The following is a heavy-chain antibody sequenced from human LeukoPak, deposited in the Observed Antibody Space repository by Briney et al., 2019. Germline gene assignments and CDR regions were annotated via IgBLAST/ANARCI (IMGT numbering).Heavy chain of an antibody. CDR1: GFTFDDYG. V-gene: IGHV3-20*04. J-gene: IGHJ4*02. Sequence: GGSLRLSCAASGFTFDDYGMSWVRQAPGKGLEWVSGISWNGGSTGYAESVKGRFTISRDNAKNSLYLQMNSLRAEDTALYYCARVVYYYDSSGYYSSSTGDFDYWGQGTLVTVSS. D-gene: IGHD3-22*01. CDR2: ISWNGGST. CDR3: ARVVYYYDSSGYYSSSTGDFDY.